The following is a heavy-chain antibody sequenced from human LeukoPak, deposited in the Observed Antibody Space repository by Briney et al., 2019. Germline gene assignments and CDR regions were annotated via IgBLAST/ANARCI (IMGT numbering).Heavy chain of an antibody. CDR3: TAGGYQLLRNYYYYMDV. CDR1: GFTFSNAW. J-gene: IGHJ6*03. CDR2: IKSKTDGGTT. Sequence: GGSLRLSCAASGFTFSNAWMSWVRQAPGKGLEWVGRIKSKTDGGTTDYAAPVKGRFTISRDDSKNTLYLQMNSLKTEDTAVYYCTAGGYQLLRNYYYYMDVWGKGATVTVSS. D-gene: IGHD2-2*01. V-gene: IGHV3-15*01.